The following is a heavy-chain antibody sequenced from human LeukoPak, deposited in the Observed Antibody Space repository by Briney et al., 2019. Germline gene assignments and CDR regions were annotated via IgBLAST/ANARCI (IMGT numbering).Heavy chain of an antibody. D-gene: IGHD3-10*01. Sequence: SETLSLTCTVSGGSISSYYWSWIRQPPGKGLEWIGYIYYSGSTNYNPSLKSRVTISVDTSKNQFSLKLSSVTAADTAVYYCARRPGSGSYYGQDAFDIWGQGTMVTVSS. J-gene: IGHJ3*02. V-gene: IGHV4-59*08. CDR3: ARRPGSGSYYGQDAFDI. CDR1: GGSISSYY. CDR2: IYYSGST.